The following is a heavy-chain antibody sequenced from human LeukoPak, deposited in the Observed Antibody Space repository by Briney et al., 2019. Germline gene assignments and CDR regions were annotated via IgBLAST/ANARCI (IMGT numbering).Heavy chain of an antibody. Sequence: ASVKVSCKAYGYTFMSHGITWVRQAPGQGLEWMGWISGYSSNTHYAQTLQGRVTMTTDTSTNTAYMELRNLISDDTAVDYCARATGTWGHDGFDIWGQGTMVTVS. CDR3: ARATGTWGHDGFDI. D-gene: IGHD3-16*01. CDR1: GYTFMSHG. CDR2: ISGYSSNT. V-gene: IGHV1-18*01. J-gene: IGHJ3*02.